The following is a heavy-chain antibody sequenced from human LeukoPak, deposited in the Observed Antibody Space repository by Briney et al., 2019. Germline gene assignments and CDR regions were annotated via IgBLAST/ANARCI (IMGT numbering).Heavy chain of an antibody. D-gene: IGHD3-9*01. CDR2: IYHSGST. J-gene: IGHJ6*03. V-gene: IGHV4-38-2*02. CDR1: GYSISSGYY. Sequence: RASETLSLTCTVSGYSISSGYYWGWIRQPPGKGLEWIGSIYHSGSTYYNPSLKNRVTVSVDTSKNQFSLKLSSVTAADAAVYYCATVPSSPGDILVGYYMDVWGKGTTVTVSS. CDR3: ATVPSSPGDILVGYYMDV.